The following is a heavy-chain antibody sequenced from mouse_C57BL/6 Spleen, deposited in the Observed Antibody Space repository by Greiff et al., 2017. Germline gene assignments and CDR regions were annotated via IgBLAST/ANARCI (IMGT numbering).Heavy chain of an antibody. J-gene: IGHJ3*01. CDR3: ARRATTAGFAY. D-gene: IGHD1-2*01. Sequence: VQLQQSGAELARPGASVKMSCKASGYTFTSYTMHWVKQRPGQGLEWIGYITPSSGYTKYNQKIKDKATLTADKTSSTAYMQLSSLTSEDAADYYCARRATTAGFAYWGQGTLVTVSA. CDR1: GYTFTSYT. CDR2: ITPSSGYT. V-gene: IGHV1-4*01.